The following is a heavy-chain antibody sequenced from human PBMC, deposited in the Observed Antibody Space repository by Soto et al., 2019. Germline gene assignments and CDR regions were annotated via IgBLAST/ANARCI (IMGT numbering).Heavy chain of an antibody. CDR1: GFTFSSYA. J-gene: IGHJ5*02. V-gene: IGHV3-23*01. CDR2: ISGSGGST. Sequence: GGSLRLSCAASGFTFSSYAMSWVRQAPGKGLEWVSAISGSGGSTYYADSVKGRFTISRDNSKNTLYLQMNSLRAEDTAVYYCAKDFGGPSGSYGPLALSNWFDPWGQGTLVTVSS. D-gene: IGHD3-10*01. CDR3: AKDFGGPSGSYGPLALSNWFDP.